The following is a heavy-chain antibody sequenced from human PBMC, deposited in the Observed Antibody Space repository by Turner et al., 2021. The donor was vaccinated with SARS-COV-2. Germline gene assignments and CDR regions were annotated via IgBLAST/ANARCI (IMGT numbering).Heavy chain of an antibody. J-gene: IGHJ6*02. CDR2: VGNTGRTT. V-gene: IGHV3-23*01. Sequence: DAHLMASGGKLVRPGETLTLSCAATGFRFSSFALSWVRQAPGKGLEWVAHVGNTGRTTHYADSVRGRFTISRDNSKSTLHLQMNSLSAEDTAVYHCAKAGGIFADWSWLDAWGQGSTVTVSS. CDR3: AKAGGIFADWSWLDA. D-gene: IGHD3-3*01. CDR1: GFRFSSFA.